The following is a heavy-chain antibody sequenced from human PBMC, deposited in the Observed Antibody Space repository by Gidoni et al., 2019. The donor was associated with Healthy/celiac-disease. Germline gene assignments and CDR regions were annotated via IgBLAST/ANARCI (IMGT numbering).Heavy chain of an antibody. J-gene: IGHJ3*02. V-gene: IGHV3-48*02. Sequence: EVQLVESGGGLVQHGGSLRLSCAASGFTFSSYSMNWVRPAPGKGLEWFSYISSRSSTIYYADSVKGRFTIARDNAKNSLYLQMNSLRDEDTAVYYCARDGSSGHRDAFDIWGQGTMVTVSS. CDR3: ARDGSSGHRDAFDI. D-gene: IGHD6-19*01. CDR1: GFTFSSYS. CDR2: ISSRSSTI.